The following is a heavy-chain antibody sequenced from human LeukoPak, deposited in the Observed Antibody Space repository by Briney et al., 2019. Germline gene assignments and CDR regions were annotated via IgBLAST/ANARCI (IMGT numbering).Heavy chain of an antibody. CDR2: IYYSGST. CDR3: ARQHYGSGSYYVDY. Sequence: SETLSLTSTVSGGSISSYYWSWIRQPPGKGLEWIGYIYYSGSTNYNPSLKSRVTISVDTSKNQFSLKLSSVTAADTAVYYCARQHYGSGSYYVDYWGQGTLVTVSS. J-gene: IGHJ4*02. D-gene: IGHD3-10*01. CDR1: GGSISSYY. V-gene: IGHV4-59*08.